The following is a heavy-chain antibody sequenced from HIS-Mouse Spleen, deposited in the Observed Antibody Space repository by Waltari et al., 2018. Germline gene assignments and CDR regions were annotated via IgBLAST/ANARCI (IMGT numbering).Heavy chain of an antibody. CDR2: IYSGST. V-gene: IGHV4-39*07. D-gene: IGHD6-13*01. CDR3: AREIPYSSSWYDWYFDL. Sequence: QLQLQESGPGLVKPSETLSLTCTVSGGSISSSSYYWGWIRQPPGKGLEWIGSIYSGSTYSNPSLKSRVTISVETSKNQFSLKLSSVTAADTAVYYCAREIPYSSSWYDWYFDLWGRGTLVTVSS. CDR1: GGSISSSSYY. J-gene: IGHJ2*01.